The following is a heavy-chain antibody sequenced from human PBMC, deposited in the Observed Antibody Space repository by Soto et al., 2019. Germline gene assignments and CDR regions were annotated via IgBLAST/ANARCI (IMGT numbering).Heavy chain of an antibody. CDR2: IRNKAHSYST. V-gene: IGHV3-72*01. J-gene: IGHJ4*02. D-gene: IGHD5-18*01. CDR1: VFTFSSSS. CDR3: VRTIQPGTKNYFDY. Sequence: GGPLRLSCAASVFTFSSSSMSWVRQAPGRGLEWVGRIRNKAHSYSTTYAASVKGRFTFSRDDSENSVYLKMNGLKTEDTDVSYCVRTIQPGTKNYFDYCGEGMMVTVSS.